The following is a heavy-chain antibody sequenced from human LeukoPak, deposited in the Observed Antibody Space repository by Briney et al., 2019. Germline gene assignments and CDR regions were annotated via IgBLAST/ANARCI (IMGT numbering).Heavy chain of an antibody. J-gene: IGHJ5*02. Sequence: GGSLRLYCAASGFTFSSYAMSWVRQAPGKGLEWVSAISGSGGSTYYADSVKGRFTISRDNSKNTLYLQMNSLRAEDTAVYYCAKGLKAASGPVRFDPWGQGTLVTVSS. CDR3: AKGLKAASGPVRFDP. V-gene: IGHV3-23*01. D-gene: IGHD6-13*01. CDR2: ISGSGGST. CDR1: GFTFSSYA.